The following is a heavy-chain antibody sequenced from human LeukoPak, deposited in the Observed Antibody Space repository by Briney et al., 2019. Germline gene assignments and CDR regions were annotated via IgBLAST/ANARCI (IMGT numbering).Heavy chain of an antibody. Sequence: SETLSLTCTVSGGSISSHYWNWIRQPPGKGLEWIGYIYSSGSTNYNPSLESRVTISLDTSRSQFSLTLTSVTAADTAVYYWARRAEMTVFGLGNWFDPWGQGTLVTVSS. CDR1: GGSISSHY. CDR2: IYSSGST. CDR3: ARRAEMTVFGLGNWFDP. D-gene: IGHD3/OR15-3a*01. V-gene: IGHV4-59*11. J-gene: IGHJ5*02.